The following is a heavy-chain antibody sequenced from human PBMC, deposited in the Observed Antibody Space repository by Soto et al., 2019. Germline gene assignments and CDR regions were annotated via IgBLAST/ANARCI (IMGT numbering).Heavy chain of an antibody. CDR2: IIPILGIA. CDR1: GGTFSSYT. V-gene: IGHV1-69*02. D-gene: IGHD6-19*01. CDR3: AVAGREQGGRIDY. Sequence: QVQLVQSGAEVKKPGSSVKVSCKASGGTFSSYTISWVRQAPGQGLEWMGRIIPILGIANYAQKFQGRVTXTXDXYTSTAYVELSSLRSEDTAVYYCAVAGREQGGRIDYWGQGTLVTVSS. J-gene: IGHJ4*02.